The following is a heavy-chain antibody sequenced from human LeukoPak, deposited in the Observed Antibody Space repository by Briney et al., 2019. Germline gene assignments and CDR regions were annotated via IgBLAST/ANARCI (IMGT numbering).Heavy chain of an antibody. D-gene: IGHD1-7*01. CDR1: GFNFSASA. J-gene: IGHJ4*02. Sequence: PGGSLRLSCAASGFNFSASAMHWVRQASGKGLEWVCRIRSKTHSYATTYAASVTGRFSISRDDSKNTAYLQMSSLTTEDTAVYYCTRRSIAPTTTEDYWGQGTLVTVSS. CDR3: TRRSIAPTTTEDY. CDR2: IRSKTHSYAT. V-gene: IGHV3-73*01.